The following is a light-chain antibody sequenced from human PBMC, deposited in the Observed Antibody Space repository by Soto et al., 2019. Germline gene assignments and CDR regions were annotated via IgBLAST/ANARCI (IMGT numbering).Light chain of an antibody. CDR1: ISDVGGYNY. CDR3: SSYTSSNTLYV. J-gene: IGLJ1*01. CDR2: DVS. Sequence: QSVLTQPASLSGSPGQSVTISCTGNISDVGGYNYVSWYQQYPGKAPKVMIYDVSNRPSGVSNRFSGSKSGNTASLTISGLQAEDEADYYCSSYTSSNTLYVFGTGTKVTVL. V-gene: IGLV2-14*01.